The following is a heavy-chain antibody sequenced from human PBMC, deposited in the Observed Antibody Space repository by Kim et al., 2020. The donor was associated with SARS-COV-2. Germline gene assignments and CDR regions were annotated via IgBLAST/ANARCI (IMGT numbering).Heavy chain of an antibody. V-gene: IGHV4-4*02. CDR2: IYHSGST. D-gene: IGHD6-19*01. Sequence: SETLSLTCAVSGGSISSSNWWSWVRQPPGKGLEWIGEIYHSGSTNYDPSLKSRVTISVDKSKNQFSLKLSSVTAADTAVYYCAKVDSSGWYGGYYYYGMDVWGQGTTFTGSS. CDR1: GGSISSSNW. J-gene: IGHJ6*02. CDR3: AKVDSSGWYGGYYYYGMDV.